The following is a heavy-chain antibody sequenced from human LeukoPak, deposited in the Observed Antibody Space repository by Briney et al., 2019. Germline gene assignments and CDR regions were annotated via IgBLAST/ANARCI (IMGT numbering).Heavy chain of an antibody. CDR1: GYTLTELS. V-gene: IGHV1-24*01. D-gene: IGHD6-13*01. CDR3: ATFHKQQLVPYYYYYMDV. Sequence: ASVKVSCKVSGYTLTELSMHWVRQAPGKGLEWMGGFDPEDGETIYAQKFQGRVTMTEDTSTDTAYMELSSLRSEDTAVYYCATFHKQQLVPYYYYYMDVWGKGTTVTVSS. J-gene: IGHJ6*03. CDR2: FDPEDGET.